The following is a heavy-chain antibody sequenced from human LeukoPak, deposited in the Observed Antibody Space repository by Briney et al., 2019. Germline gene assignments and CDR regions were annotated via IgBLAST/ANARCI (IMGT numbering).Heavy chain of an antibody. J-gene: IGHJ6*02. CDR2: TYYRSKWYN. CDR1: GDSVSSNSAA. Sequence: SQTLSLTCAISGDSVSSNSAAWNWIRQSPSRGLEWLGRTYYRSKWYNDYAVSVKSRITINPDTSKNQFSLQLNSVTPEDTAVYYCARGGRAVTTARNYYYYYGMDVWAKGPRSPSP. V-gene: IGHV6-1*01. CDR3: ARGGRAVTTARNYYYYYGMDV. D-gene: IGHD4-17*01.